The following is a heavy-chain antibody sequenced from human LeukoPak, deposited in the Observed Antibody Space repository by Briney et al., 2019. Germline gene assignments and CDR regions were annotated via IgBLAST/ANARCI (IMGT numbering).Heavy chain of an antibody. CDR2: ILTNGVTK. CDR1: GFTFANYA. D-gene: IGHD6-19*01. J-gene: IGHJ4*02. Sequence: GGSLRLSCVASGFTFANYAMHWVRQAPGKGLEYVSSILTNGVTKNYAISVKGRFTIARDNSKNTLYLQMGSLRGDDTAVYYCARDFDSGWTFDYWGLGTLVTVSS. V-gene: IGHV3-64*01. CDR3: ARDFDSGWTFDY.